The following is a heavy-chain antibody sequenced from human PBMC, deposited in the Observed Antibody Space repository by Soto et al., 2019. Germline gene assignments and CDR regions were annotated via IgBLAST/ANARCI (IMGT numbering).Heavy chain of an antibody. D-gene: IGHD2-15*01. CDR2: INKNTXVT. CDR3: TTLRLHT. V-gene: IGHV1-2*02. CDR1: GDPFTAFY. Sequence: ASVNVSLEASGDPFTAFYMNCLRQAPGQKLQWMGSINKNTXVTRQAQKFQDRVTMTRDTSINTAYMELTRLTSDHTAVYECTTLRLHTRGQGTLVTVSS. J-gene: IGHJ4*02.